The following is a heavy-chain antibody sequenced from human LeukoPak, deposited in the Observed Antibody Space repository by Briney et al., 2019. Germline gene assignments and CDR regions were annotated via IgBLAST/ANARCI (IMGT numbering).Heavy chain of an antibody. CDR2: IIPIFGTA. V-gene: IGHV1-69*05. J-gene: IGHJ4*02. CDR3: CAVVATIDTLYYFDY. Sequence: SVKVSCKASGGTFSSYAISWVRQAPGQGLEWMGRIIPIFGTANYAQMFQGRVTITTDESTSTAYMELSSLRSEDTAVYYCCAVVATIDTLYYFDYWGQGTLVTVSS. D-gene: IGHD5-12*01. CDR1: GGTFSSYA.